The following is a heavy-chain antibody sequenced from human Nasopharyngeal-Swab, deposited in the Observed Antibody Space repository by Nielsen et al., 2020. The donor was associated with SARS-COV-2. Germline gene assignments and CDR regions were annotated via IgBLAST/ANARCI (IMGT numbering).Heavy chain of an antibody. CDR1: GGSINSGDSC. D-gene: IGHD1-26*01. V-gene: IGHV4-31*03. CDR2: ISYRGST. CDR3: ARDYRGAGYYYGMDV. J-gene: IGHJ6*02. Sequence: SETLSLTCTVSGGSINSGDSCWSWIRQHPGKGLEWIGYISYRGSTYYNPSLKSRVTISVDTSKNQVSLNLSSVTAADTAVYYCARDYRGAGYYYGMDVWGQGTTVTVSS.